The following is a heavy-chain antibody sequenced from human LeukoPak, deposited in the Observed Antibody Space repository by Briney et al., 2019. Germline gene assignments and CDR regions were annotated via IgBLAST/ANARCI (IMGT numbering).Heavy chain of an antibody. J-gene: IGHJ4*02. CDR2: ISGSGGST. V-gene: IGHV3-23*01. D-gene: IGHD3-22*01. CDR1: GFTFSSYA. CDR3: AKDKRISMIVVLRYDFDH. Sequence: PGGSLRLSCAASGFTFSSYAMSWVRQAPGKGLEWVSAISGSGGSTYYADSVKGRFTSSRDNSKNTLYLQMNSLRAEDTAVYYCAKDKRISMIVVLRYDFDHWGQGTLVTVSS.